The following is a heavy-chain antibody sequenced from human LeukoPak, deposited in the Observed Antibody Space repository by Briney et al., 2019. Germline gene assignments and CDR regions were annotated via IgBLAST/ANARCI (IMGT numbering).Heavy chain of an antibody. J-gene: IGHJ4*02. Sequence: GASVKVSCKASGYTFIDYYIHWVRQAPGEGLEWMGWINPNSGGTNYAQKFQGRVTMTRDTSISTAYMELSRLRSDDTAVYYCAREPYSSGWYGAGDYWGQGTLVTVSS. CDR1: GYTFIDYY. D-gene: IGHD6-19*01. CDR2: INPNSGGT. V-gene: IGHV1-2*02. CDR3: AREPYSSGWYGAGDY.